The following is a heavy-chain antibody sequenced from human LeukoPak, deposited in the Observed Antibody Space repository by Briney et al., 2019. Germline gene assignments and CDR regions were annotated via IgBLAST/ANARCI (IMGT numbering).Heavy chain of an antibody. CDR3: ARGGVRGVLQNDY. D-gene: IGHD3-10*01. Sequence: SGGSLRLSCAASGFTFSSYRMNWVRQAPGKGLEWVSSISSSSSYIYYADSVKGRFTISRDNAKNSLYLQMNSLRAEDTAVYYCARGGVRGVLQNDYWGQGTLVTVSS. V-gene: IGHV3-21*01. CDR1: GFTFSSYR. CDR2: ISSSSSYI. J-gene: IGHJ4*02.